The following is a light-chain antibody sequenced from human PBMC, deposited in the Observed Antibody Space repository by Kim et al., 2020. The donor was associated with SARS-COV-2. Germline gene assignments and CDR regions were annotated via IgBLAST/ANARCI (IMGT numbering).Light chain of an antibody. V-gene: IGKV1-33*01. Sequence: ASVGDRVTSTCQASQDINNYLNWFQQRPGKPPKLLIYDASNLQTGVPSRFTGGGSGTHFTFTISSLHPEDFATYYCQHYHSLPLIFGGGTKVDIK. CDR2: DAS. J-gene: IGKJ4*01. CDR3: QHYHSLPLI. CDR1: QDINNY.